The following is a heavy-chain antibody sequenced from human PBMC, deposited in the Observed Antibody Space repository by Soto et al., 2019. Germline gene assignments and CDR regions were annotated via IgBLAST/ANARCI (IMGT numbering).Heavy chain of an antibody. CDR2: IYYSGST. J-gene: IGHJ3*02. CDR3: ARLDSSGYDAFDI. D-gene: IGHD3-22*01. V-gene: IGHV4-38-2*01. CDR1: GYSISSSNW. Sequence: SETLSLTCAVSGYSISSSNWWGWIRQPPGKGLEWIGSIYYSGSTYYNPSLKSRVTISVDTSKNQFSLKLSSVTAADTAVYYCARLDSSGYDAFDIWGQGTMVTVSS.